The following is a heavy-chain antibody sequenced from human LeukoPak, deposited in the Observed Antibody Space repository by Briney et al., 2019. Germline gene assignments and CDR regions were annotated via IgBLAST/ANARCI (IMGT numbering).Heavy chain of an antibody. V-gene: IGHV3-21*01. Sequence: GGSLRLSCAASGFTFSSYSMNWVRQAPGKGLEWVSSISSSSSYIYYADSVKGRFTISRDNAKNSLYLQMNSLRAEDTAVYYCAKGSRRYYDFWSGSGPLDYWGQGTLVTVSS. CDR3: AKGSRRYYDFWSGSGPLDY. CDR2: ISSSSSYI. D-gene: IGHD3-3*01. CDR1: GFTFSSYS. J-gene: IGHJ4*02.